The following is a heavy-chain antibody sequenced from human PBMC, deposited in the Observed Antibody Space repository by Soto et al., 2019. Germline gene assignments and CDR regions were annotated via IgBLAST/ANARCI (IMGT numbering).Heavy chain of an antibody. CDR2: ISNGATRT. V-gene: IGHV3-23*01. D-gene: IGHD6-19*01. J-gene: IGHJ4*02. CDR1: GFIFSNYD. Sequence: GGSLRLSXAASGFIFSNYDMAWVRQAPGKGLEWVSSISNGATRTYYADSVKGLFTISRDNSKNTLHLQMNSLRAEDTAIYYCAKDATRSSGWYYFDNWGQGTLGTVSS. CDR3: AKDATRSSGWYYFDN.